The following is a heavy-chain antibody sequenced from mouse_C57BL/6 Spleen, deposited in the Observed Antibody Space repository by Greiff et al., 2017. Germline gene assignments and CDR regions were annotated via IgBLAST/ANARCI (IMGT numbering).Heavy chain of an antibody. CDR1: GFTFSDYG. V-gene: IGHV5-17*01. Sequence: EVMLVESGGGLVKPGGSLKLSCAASGFTFSDYGMHWVRLAPEKGLEWVAYISSGSSTIYYADTVKGRFTISRDNAKNTLFLQMTSLRSEDTAMYYCARNWDAAWFAYWGQGTLVTVSA. CDR3: ARNWDAAWFAY. J-gene: IGHJ3*01. CDR2: ISSGSSTI. D-gene: IGHD4-1*01.